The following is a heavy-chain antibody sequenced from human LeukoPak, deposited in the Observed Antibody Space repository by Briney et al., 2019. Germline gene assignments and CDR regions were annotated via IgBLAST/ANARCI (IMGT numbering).Heavy chain of an antibody. V-gene: IGHV1-2*02. J-gene: IGHJ4*02. Sequence: VASVKVSCKASGYTFSGYYIHWVRQAPGQGLEWMGWINPNSGGTNYAQKFQGRVTMTRDTSISTAYLELSRRRSDDTAVYFCARDPVVGALGGYFDYWGQGTLVTVSS. CDR2: INPNSGGT. CDR1: GYTFSGYY. CDR3: ARDPVVGALGGYFDY. D-gene: IGHD1-26*01.